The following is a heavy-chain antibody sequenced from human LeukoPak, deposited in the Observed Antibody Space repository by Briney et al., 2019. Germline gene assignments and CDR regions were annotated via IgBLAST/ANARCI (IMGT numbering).Heavy chain of an antibody. V-gene: IGHV3-21*01. D-gene: IGHD3-9*01. CDR3: AGGAHDLLTTYYHFDS. CDR1: GFTFTSYS. CDR2: ISSLSTYI. Sequence: GGSLRLSCAASGFTFTSYSMNWVRQAPGEGLEWVSSISSLSTYIYYADSVKGRFTISRDNAQNSLFLQMNSLSAEDTAVYYCAGGAHDLLTTYYHFDSWGQGALVTVSS. J-gene: IGHJ4*02.